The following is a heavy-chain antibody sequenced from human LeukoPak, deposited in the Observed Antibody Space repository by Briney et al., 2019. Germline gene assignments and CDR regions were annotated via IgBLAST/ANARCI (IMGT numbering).Heavy chain of an antibody. CDR2: ISSSSSYI. V-gene: IGHV3-21*01. CDR1: GFTFSSYS. CDR3: ARDLAGLFDY. J-gene: IGHJ4*02. Sequence: GGSLRLSCAASGFTFSSYSINWFRQAPGKGLEWVSSISSSSSYIYYADSVKGRFTISRDNAKNSLYLQMNSLRAEDTAVYYCARDLAGLFDYWGQGTLVTISS. D-gene: IGHD6-19*01.